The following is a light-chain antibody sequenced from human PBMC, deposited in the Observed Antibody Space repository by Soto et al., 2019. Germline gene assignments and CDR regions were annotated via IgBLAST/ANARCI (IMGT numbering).Light chain of an antibody. CDR1: QSISSY. Sequence: DIQMTPSVASPVGSXGGGVTSSXXXSQSISSYLNWYQQKPGKAPKLLIYAASSLQSGVPSRFSGSGSGTDFTLTISSLQPEDFATYYCQQSYSTPLVTFGQGTRLEI. CDR2: AAS. CDR3: QQSYSTPLVT. V-gene: IGKV1-39*01. J-gene: IGKJ5*01.